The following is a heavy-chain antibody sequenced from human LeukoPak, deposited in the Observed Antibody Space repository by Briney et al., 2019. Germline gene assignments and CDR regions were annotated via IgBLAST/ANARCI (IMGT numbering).Heavy chain of an antibody. Sequence: PGGSLRLSCAASGFTFSVYSMTWVRQAPGKGLEWVANIKQDGSEKYYVDSVRGRFTISRDNAKNSLSLQMNSLRDEDTAVYYCARERQAGGTPFDYWGQGSLVTVSS. CDR2: IKQDGSEK. J-gene: IGHJ4*02. CDR3: ARERQAGGTPFDY. D-gene: IGHD1-26*01. CDR1: GFTFSVYS. V-gene: IGHV3-7*01.